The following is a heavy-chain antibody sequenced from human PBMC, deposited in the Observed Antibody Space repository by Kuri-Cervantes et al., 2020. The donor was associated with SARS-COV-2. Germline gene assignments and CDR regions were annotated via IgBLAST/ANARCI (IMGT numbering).Heavy chain of an antibody. J-gene: IGHJ4*02. D-gene: IGHD6-13*01. V-gene: IGHV1-18*01. CDR2: ISTYYGDT. CDR1: GYTFTSYG. Sequence: ASVKVSCKASGYTFTSYGIGWVRQAPGQGLEWMGWISTYYGDTDYAQSFQDRVTMTTDTSTSTAYMELKSLRSDDTAVYYCARGYSSRSSFDYWGQGTLVTVSS. CDR3: ARGYSSRSSFDY.